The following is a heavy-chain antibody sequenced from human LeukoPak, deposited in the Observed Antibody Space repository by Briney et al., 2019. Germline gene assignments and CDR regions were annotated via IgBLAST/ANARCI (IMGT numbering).Heavy chain of an antibody. V-gene: IGHV4-59*01. J-gene: IGHJ6*03. CDR3: ARVPRSYYYYYYMDV. Sequence: PSETLSLTCNVSGGSISGYHWSWVRQPPGKGLEWLGYIYYSGSSNYNPSLKSRVTISVDTSKNQFSLKLSSVTAADTAVYYCARVPRSYYYYYYMDVWGKGTTVTVSS. CDR2: IYYSGSS. CDR1: GGSISGYH.